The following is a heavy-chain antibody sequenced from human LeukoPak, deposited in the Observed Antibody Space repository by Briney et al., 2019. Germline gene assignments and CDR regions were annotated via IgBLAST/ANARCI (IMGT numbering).Heavy chain of an antibody. CDR2: IYSGGST. V-gene: IGHV3-66*01. CDR1: GFTVSSNY. J-gene: IGHJ3*02. Sequence: GGFLRLSCAASGFTVSSNYMSWVRQAPGKGLECASVIYSGGSTYYADSVKGRFTISRDNSKNTLYLQMNSLRAEDTAVYYCARDDLATNDAFDIWGQGTMVTVSS. CDR3: ARDDLATNDAFDI. D-gene: IGHD1-26*01.